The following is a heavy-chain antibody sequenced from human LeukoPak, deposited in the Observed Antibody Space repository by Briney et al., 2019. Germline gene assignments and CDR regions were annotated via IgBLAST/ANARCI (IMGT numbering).Heavy chain of an antibody. CDR1: GFIFSDHY. J-gene: IGHJ4*02. CDR3: ARDVRTGDFDY. Sequence: GGSLRLSCAASGFIFSDHYMNWVRQTPGKGLEWVSSLSSSSSYIYYADSVKGRFTISRDNAKNSLYLQMNSLRAEDTAVYYCARDVRTGDFDYWGQGTLVTVSS. CDR2: LSSSSSYI. D-gene: IGHD7-27*01. V-gene: IGHV3-21*01.